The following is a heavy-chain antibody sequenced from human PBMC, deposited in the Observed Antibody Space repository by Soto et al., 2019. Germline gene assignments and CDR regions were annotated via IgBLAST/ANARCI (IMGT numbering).Heavy chain of an antibody. V-gene: IGHV1-3*01. J-gene: IGHJ4*02. D-gene: IGHD3-10*01. CDR1: GYTFTSYA. CDR3: ARAGGSGSYYTVITYYFDY. CDR2: INAGNGNT. Sequence: QVQLVQSGAEVKKPGASVKVSCKASGYTFTSYAMHWVRQAPGQRLEWMGWINAGNGNTKYSQKFQGRVTITRDTSASTAYMELSSLRSEDTAVYYCARAGGSGSYYTVITYYFDYWGQGTPVTVSS.